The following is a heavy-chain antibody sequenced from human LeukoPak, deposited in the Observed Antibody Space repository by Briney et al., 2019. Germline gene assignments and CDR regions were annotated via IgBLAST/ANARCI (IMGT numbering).Heavy chain of an antibody. D-gene: IGHD3-9*01. CDR2: ISGSGGST. CDR3: AKDAEELRYFDWLSDYFDY. V-gene: IGHV3-23*01. CDR1: GFTFSSYA. J-gene: IGHJ4*02. Sequence: GGSLRLSCAASGFTFSSYAMSWVRQAPGKGLEWVSAISGSGGSTYYVDSVKGRFTISRDNSKNTLYLQMNSLRAEDTAVYYCAKDAEELRYFDWLSDYFDYWGQGTLVTVSS.